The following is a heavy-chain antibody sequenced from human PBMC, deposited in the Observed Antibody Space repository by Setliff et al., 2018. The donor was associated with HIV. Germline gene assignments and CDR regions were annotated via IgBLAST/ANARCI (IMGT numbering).Heavy chain of an antibody. J-gene: IGHJ5*02. V-gene: IGHV4-39*02. CDR1: GGAISSRAYF. CDR2: ISSSGSF. D-gene: IGHD4-4*01. Sequence: SETLSLTCIVSGGAISSRAYFWGWFRQPPGKGLEWIGSISSSGSFYYNPSLRSRVTISVDTSNNHFSLNLTSVTAADTALYYCASTATTWGRHSWFDPWGQGTLVTVSS. CDR3: ASTATTWGRHSWFDP.